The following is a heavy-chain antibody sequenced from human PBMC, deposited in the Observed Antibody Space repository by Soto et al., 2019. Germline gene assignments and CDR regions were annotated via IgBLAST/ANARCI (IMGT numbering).Heavy chain of an antibody. V-gene: IGHV1-3*01. J-gene: IGHJ6*02. CDR2: INAGNGNT. CDR3: ARGTYYYGSGSSLPYGMDV. CDR1: GYTFTSYA. Sequence: GASVKVSCKASGYTFTSYAMHWVRQAPGQRLEWMGWINAGNGNTKYSQKFQGRVTITRDTSASTAYMELSSLRSEDTAVYYCARGTYYYGSGSSLPYGMDVWGQGTTVTVS. D-gene: IGHD3-10*01.